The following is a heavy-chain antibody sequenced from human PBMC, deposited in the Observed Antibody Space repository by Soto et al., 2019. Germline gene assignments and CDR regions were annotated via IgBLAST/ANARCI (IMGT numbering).Heavy chain of an antibody. CDR1: GYTFITQS. CDR2: IATANGNT. Sequence: QVQLVQSGAEVKKPGASVKVSCKASGYTFITQSMHWVRQAPGQRLEWMGWIATANGNTRYAQKFQERVTITRDTPSTTVYRHLHNLTSEDTAIYYWARDGGTLWYVVSSRCDPWGPRTLVTVSS. CDR3: ARDGGTLWYVVSSRCDP. J-gene: IGHJ5*02. V-gene: IGHV1-3*04. D-gene: IGHD6-13*01.